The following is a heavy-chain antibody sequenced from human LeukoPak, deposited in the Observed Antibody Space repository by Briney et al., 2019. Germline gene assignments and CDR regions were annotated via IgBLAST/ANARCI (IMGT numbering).Heavy chain of an antibody. D-gene: IGHD4-11*01. J-gene: IGHJ4*02. CDR2: IYYSGST. CDR1: GGSISSGDYY. V-gene: IGHV4-30-4*01. CDR3: AREDSNPYYFDY. Sequence: SETLSLTCTVSGGSISSGDYYWSWIRQPPGKGLEWIGYIYYSGSTYYNPSLKSRVTIPVDTSKNQFSLKLSSVTAADTAVYYCAREDSNPYYFDYWGQGTLVTVSS.